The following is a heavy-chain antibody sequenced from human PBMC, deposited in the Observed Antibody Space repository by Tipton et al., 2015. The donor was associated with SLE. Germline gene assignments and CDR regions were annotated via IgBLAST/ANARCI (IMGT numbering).Heavy chain of an antibody. D-gene: IGHD6-6*01. J-gene: IGHJ4*02. CDR2: IFHSGST. V-gene: IGHV4-38-2*02. Sequence: TLSLTCSVSGYSMSSGYYWGWIRQPPGKGLEWIGSIFHSGSTYYNPSLKSRVTISVDTSKSQFSLRLNSVTAADTAVYYCARQRRFGSSAYYFDLWGQGTLVTVSS. CDR1: GYSMSSGYY. CDR3: ARQRRFGSSAYYFDL.